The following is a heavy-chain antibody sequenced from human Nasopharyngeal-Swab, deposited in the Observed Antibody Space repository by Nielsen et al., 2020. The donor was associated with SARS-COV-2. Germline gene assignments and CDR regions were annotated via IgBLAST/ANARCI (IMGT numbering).Heavy chain of an antibody. V-gene: IGHV4-34*01. CDR3: ARGQGPRHYYDSSGYYYDVLGRGYYFDY. Sequence: RQAPGKGLEWIGEINHSGSTNYSPPLKSRVTISVDTSKNQFSLKLSSVTAADTAVYYCARGQGPRHYYDSSGYYYDVLGRGYYFDYWGQGTLVTVSS. J-gene: IGHJ4*02. CDR2: INHSGST. D-gene: IGHD3-22*01.